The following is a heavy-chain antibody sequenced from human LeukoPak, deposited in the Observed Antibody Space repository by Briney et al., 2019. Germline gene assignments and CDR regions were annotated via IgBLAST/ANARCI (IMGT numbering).Heavy chain of an antibody. Sequence: ASVKVSCKASGYTFTSYGISWVRQAPGQGLEWMGWISAYNGNTNYAQKLQGRVTMTTDTSTSTAYMELRSLRSDDTAVYYCARTTYYYDSSGYYYFDYWGQGTLVTVSS. J-gene: IGHJ4*02. CDR1: GYTFTSYG. CDR2: ISAYNGNT. CDR3: ARTTYYYDSSGYYYFDY. D-gene: IGHD3-22*01. V-gene: IGHV1-18*01.